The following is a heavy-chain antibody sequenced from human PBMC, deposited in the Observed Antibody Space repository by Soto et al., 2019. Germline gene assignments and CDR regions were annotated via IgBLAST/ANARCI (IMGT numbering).Heavy chain of an antibody. CDR3: RIEGAGSELTLRY. CDR1: GFTFSNYP. Sequence: GGSLRLSCAAAGFTFSNYPMSWVRQAPGKGLEWVSATTGLGGSTYYADSVKGRFTISRDNSKNTLYLEMNSLRAEDTAVYYCRIEGAGSELTLRYWGRGTLVTVSS. D-gene: IGHD6-13*01. CDR2: TTGLGGST. J-gene: IGHJ4*02. V-gene: IGHV3-23*01.